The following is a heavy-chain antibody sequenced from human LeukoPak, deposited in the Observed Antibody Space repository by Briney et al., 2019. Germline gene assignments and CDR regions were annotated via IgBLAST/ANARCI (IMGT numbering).Heavy chain of an antibody. V-gene: IGHV4-61*02. Sequence: SETLSLTCTVSGGSISSGTYYWSWIRQPAGKGLEWIGRIYTSGSTNYNPSLKSRVTISVDTSKNQFSLKLSSVTAADTAVYYCARRGSYQYYFDYWGQGTLVTVSS. J-gene: IGHJ4*02. D-gene: IGHD1-26*01. CDR1: GGSISSGTYY. CDR3: ARRGSYQYYFDY. CDR2: IYTSGST.